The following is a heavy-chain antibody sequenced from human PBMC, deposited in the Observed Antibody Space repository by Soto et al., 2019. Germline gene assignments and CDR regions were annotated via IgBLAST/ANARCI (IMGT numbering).Heavy chain of an antibody. J-gene: IGHJ4*02. CDR2: IYYSGST. CDR1: GGSISSYY. CDR3: ARDGNNYYESSGHPI. Sequence: SETLSLTCTVSGGSISSYYWSWIRQPPGKGLEWIGYIYYSGSTNYNPSLKSRVTISVDTSKNQFSLKLSSVTAADTAVYFCARDGNNYYESSGHPIWGQGTLVTVSS. D-gene: IGHD3-22*01. V-gene: IGHV4-59*01.